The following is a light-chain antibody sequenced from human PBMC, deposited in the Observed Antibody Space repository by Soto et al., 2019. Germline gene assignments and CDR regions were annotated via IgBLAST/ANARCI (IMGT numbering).Light chain of an antibody. V-gene: IGLV2-14*01. Sequence: QSVLTQPASVSGSPGQSITISCTGTSRDVGGYNYVSWHQQHPGKAPKVIITEVSNRPSGVSNRFSGSKSGNTASLTISGLLAEDEPDYYSSSYISSSTFVVFGGGTKLTVL. CDR1: SRDVGGYNY. J-gene: IGLJ2*01. CDR2: EVS. CDR3: SSYISSSTFVV.